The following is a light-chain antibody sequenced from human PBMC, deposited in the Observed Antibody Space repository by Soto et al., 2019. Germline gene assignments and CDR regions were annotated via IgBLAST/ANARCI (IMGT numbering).Light chain of an antibody. V-gene: IGLV2-14*01. CDR1: SSDVGGYNY. J-gene: IGLJ2*01. Sequence: QLVLTQPASVSGSPGQSITFSCTGTSSDVGGYNYVSWYQQDPGKAPKLMIYDVSNRPSGVSNRFSGSKSGNTASLTISGLQAEDEADYYCSSYTSSSPPVVFGGGTKLTVL. CDR2: DVS. CDR3: SSYTSSSPPVV.